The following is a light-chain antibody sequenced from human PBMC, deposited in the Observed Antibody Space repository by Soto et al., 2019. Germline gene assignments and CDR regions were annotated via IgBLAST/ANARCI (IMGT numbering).Light chain of an antibody. CDR1: QSVSSDY. V-gene: IGKV3-20*01. Sequence: DIVLTQSPGTLSLSPGERATLSCRASQSVSSDYLAWYQQKPGRAPRLLIYATSSRATGIPDRFSGSGSGTDFTLPISRLEPEDFAVYFCQQYNTSPWTCGQGTTVEIK. CDR2: ATS. CDR3: QQYNTSPWT. J-gene: IGKJ1*01.